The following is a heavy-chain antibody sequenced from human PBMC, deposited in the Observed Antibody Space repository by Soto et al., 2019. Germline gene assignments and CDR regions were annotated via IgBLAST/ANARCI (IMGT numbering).Heavy chain of an antibody. V-gene: IGHV4-30-4*01. CDR1: GGSISNGDYY. CDR2: IYYSGST. J-gene: IGHJ4*02. CDR3: ARHIVVVTAFDY. Sequence: SETLSLTCTVSGGSISNGDYYWSWIRQPPGRGLEWIGYIYYSGSTYYNPSLKSRVTISVDTSKNQFSLKLSSVTAADTAVYYCARHIVVVTAFDYWGQGTLVTVSS. D-gene: IGHD2-21*02.